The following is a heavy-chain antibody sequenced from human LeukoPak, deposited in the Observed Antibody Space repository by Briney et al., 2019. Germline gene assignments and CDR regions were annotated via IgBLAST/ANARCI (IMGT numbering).Heavy chain of an antibody. Sequence: PGGSLRLSCAASGFXFSSYAISWVRQAPGKGLEWVSSISGSGDSTNYADSVKGRFTISRDNSKNTLYLQMNSLRAEDTAVYYCASVVSGYWGQGTLVTVSS. J-gene: IGHJ4*02. V-gene: IGHV3-23*01. CDR2: ISGSGDST. CDR3: ASVVSGY. CDR1: GFXFSSYA. D-gene: IGHD2/OR15-2a*01.